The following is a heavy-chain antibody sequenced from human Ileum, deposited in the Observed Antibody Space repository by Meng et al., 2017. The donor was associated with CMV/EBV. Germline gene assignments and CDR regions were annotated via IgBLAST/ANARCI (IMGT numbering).Heavy chain of an antibody. V-gene: IGHV3-30*09. D-gene: IGHD4-17*01. CDR3: AGELEAVFYGAHTPGHEY. CDR1: RFAFNKHA. J-gene: IGHJ4*01. CDR2: ISYDGGNE. Sequence: GSLLKISCAASRFAFNKHAMHWVRQAPGKGLEWVAVISYDGGNEYYADSVKGRFAISRDNSKNTLYLQMSSLRAEDTAVYYCAGELEAVFYGAHTPGHEYWGQGTLVTVSS.